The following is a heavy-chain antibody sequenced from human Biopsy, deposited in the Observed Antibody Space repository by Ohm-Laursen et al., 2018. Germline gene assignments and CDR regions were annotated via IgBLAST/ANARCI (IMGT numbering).Heavy chain of an antibody. J-gene: IGHJ4*02. CDR2: IIAVSGLV. CDR3: ATPFQYYDSWGGYPPFDH. CDR1: GGTFSNYA. Sequence: SVKVSCKASGGTFSNYAISWVRQAPGEGLEWMGGIIAVSGLVNYAPKFQGRVSITADKSTPTAYMELSTLKSEATAVYYCATPFQYYDSWGGYPPFDHWGQGTLVTVSP. V-gene: IGHV1-69*10. D-gene: IGHD3-3*01.